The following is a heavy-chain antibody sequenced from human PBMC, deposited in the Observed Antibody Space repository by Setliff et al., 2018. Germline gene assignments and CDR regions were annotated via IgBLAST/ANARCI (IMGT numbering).Heavy chain of an antibody. CDR1: GGSISDYY. J-gene: IGHJ4*02. Sequence: SETLSLTCGGYGGSISDYYWSWIRQPPGKGLEWIGEINHSGSTNYNPSLKSRVTISVDTSKNQFSLNLNAVTAADTAVYYCATLTGDRGVDYWGQGRLVTVSS. CDR2: INHSGST. D-gene: IGHD7-27*01. V-gene: IGHV4-34*01. CDR3: ATLTGDRGVDY.